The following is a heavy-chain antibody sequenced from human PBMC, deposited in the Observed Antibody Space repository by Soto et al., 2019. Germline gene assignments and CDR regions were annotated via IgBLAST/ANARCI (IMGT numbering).Heavy chain of an antibody. V-gene: IGHV6-1*01. Sequence: SQTLSLTCAISGDSVPSNSAAWNWIRRSPSRGLEWLGRTYYRSKWYNDYAVSVKSRITINPDTSKNQFSLQLNSVTPEDTAVYYCARGLNCSSASCFYYYYGMDVWGQGTTVTVSS. J-gene: IGHJ6*02. CDR1: GDSVPSNSAA. D-gene: IGHD2-2*01. CDR2: TYYRSKWYN. CDR3: ARGLNCSSASCFYYYYGMDV.